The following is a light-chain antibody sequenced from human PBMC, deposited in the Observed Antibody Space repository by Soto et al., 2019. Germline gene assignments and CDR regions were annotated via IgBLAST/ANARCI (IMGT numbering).Light chain of an antibody. CDR2: DAS. J-gene: IGKJ4*01. CDR1: QDISNY. Sequence: EIQMTQSPSSPSASVGDRVTITCQASQDISNYLNWYQQKPGKAPKLLIYDASNLETGVPSRFSGSGSGTDFTFTISSLQPEDIETYYCQQYDNLPLTFGGGTKVDIK. V-gene: IGKV1-33*01. CDR3: QQYDNLPLT.